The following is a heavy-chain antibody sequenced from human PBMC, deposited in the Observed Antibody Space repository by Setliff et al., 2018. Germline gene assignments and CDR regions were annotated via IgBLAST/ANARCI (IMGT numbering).Heavy chain of an antibody. V-gene: IGHV1-18*01. CDR3: ARERVGRYYYYHMDV. D-gene: IGHD1-26*01. J-gene: IGHJ6*03. Sequence: ASVKVSCKASGYTFTSYGISWVRQAPGQGLEWMGWISAYNGNTNYAQKLQGRVTMTTDTSTSTAYMELRSLRSDDTAVYYCARERVGRYYYYHMDVWGKGTTVTVSS. CDR2: ISAYNGNT. CDR1: GYTFTSYG.